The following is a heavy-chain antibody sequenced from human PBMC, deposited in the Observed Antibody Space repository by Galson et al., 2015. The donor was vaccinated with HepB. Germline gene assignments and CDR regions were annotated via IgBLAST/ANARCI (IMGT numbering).Heavy chain of an antibody. D-gene: IGHD3-10*01. CDR1: GYKFTSYY. V-gene: IGHV1-46*01. CDR3: ARGVLLWDGPDY. J-gene: IGHJ4*02. CDR2: INPSGGST. Sequence: SVKVSCKESGYKFTSYYMHWVRQAPGQGLEWMGIINPSGGSTDYAQKFRGRLTMTRDTSTSTVFMELSSLRSEDTAVYHCARGVLLWDGPDYWGQGTLVTVSS.